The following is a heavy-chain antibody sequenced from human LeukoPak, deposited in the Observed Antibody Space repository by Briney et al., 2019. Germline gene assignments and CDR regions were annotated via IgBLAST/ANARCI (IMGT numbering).Heavy chain of an antibody. D-gene: IGHD2-21*01. Sequence: ASVKVSCKASGYTFTSYGISWVRQAPGQGLEWMGWISAYNGNTNYAQKLQGRVTMTTDTSTSTAYMELRSLRSGDTAVYYCARGPLVVVDGSIYYYGMDVWGQGTTVTVSS. V-gene: IGHV1-18*01. CDR1: GYTFTSYG. J-gene: IGHJ6*02. CDR3: ARGPLVVVDGSIYYYGMDV. CDR2: ISAYNGNT.